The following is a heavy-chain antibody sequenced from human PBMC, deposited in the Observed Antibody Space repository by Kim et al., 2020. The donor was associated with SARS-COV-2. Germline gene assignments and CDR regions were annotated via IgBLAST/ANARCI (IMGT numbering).Heavy chain of an antibody. CDR3: ARGRYCSGGSCYGRSPPYYGMDV. V-gene: IGHV1-69*13. CDR1: GGTFSSYA. J-gene: IGHJ6*02. CDR2: IISIFGTA. D-gene: IGHD2-15*01. Sequence: SVKVSCKASGGTFSSYAISWVRQAPGQVLEWMGGIISIFGTANYAQKFQGRVTITADESTSTAYMELSSLRSEDTAVYYCARGRYCSGGSCYGRSPPYYGMDVWGQGTTVTVSS.